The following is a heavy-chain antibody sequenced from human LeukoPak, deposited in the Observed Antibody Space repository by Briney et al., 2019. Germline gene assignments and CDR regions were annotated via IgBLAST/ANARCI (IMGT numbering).Heavy chain of an antibody. V-gene: IGHV3-74*01. CDR1: EFTFSSYA. Sequence: PGGSLRLSCAASEFTFSSYAMSWVRHAPGKGLVWVSRIASDGSSTTYADSVKGRFSISRDNAKNTLYLQMNSLRVEDTAVYYCARGRPHGNDYWGQGTLVTVSS. J-gene: IGHJ4*02. CDR2: IASDGSST. CDR3: ARGRPHGNDY. D-gene: IGHD4-23*01.